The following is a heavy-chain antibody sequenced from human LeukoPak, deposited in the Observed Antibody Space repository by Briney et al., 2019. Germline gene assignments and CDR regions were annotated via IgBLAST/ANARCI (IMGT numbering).Heavy chain of an antibody. Sequence: SETLSLTCTVSGGSISSGNYYWSWIRQPAGKGLEWIGRIYTSGSTNYNPSLKSRVTISVDTSKNQFSLKLRSVTAADTAVYYCARGAYPDYFDYWGQGTLVSVSS. CDR3: ARGAYPDYFDY. V-gene: IGHV4-61*02. CDR2: IYTSGST. CDR1: GGSISSGNYY. J-gene: IGHJ4*02.